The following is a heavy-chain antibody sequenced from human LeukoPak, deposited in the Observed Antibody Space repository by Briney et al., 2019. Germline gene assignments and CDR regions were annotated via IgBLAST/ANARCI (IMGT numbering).Heavy chain of an antibody. CDR3: AKLDHWGTDY. V-gene: IGHV3-48*01. CDR2: ISTNSRTV. Sequence: PGGSLRLSCAGSGFTFSSHNMNWVRQAPGKGLEWISYISTNSRTVYYADSVKGRFTISRDNAKNSLYLQMNSLRAEDTAVYYCAKLDHWGTDYWGQGTLVTVSS. D-gene: IGHD3-16*01. CDR1: GFTFSSHN. J-gene: IGHJ4*02.